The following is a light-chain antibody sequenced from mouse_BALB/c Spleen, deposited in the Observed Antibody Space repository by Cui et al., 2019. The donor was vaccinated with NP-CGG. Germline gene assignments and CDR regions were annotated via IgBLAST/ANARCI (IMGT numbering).Light chain of an antibody. J-gene: IGLJ1*01. CDR2: GTN. Sequence: QAIVTKESALTTSPGETVTRTCRTSTGAVTTSNYAKGVQEKPDHLFTGLIGGTNNRAPGVPARFSGSLIGDKAALTITGAQTEDEAIYFCALWYSNHWVFGGGTKLTVL. CDR3: ALWYSNHWV. V-gene: IGLV1*01. CDR1: TGAVTTSNY.